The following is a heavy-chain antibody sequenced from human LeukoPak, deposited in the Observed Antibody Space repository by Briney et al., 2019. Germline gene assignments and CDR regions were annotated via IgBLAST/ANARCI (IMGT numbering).Heavy chain of an antibody. J-gene: IGHJ5*02. V-gene: IGHV3-23*01. CDR3: AKFLGVSVWYGISGP. D-gene: IGHD3-10*01. CDR2: ISGSGGST. CDR1: GFTFSSYA. Sequence: GGSLRLCCAASGFTFSSYAMSWVRQAPGKGLEWVSAISGSGGSTYYADSVKGRFTISRDNSKNTLYLQMNSLRAEDTAVYYCAKFLGVSVWYGISGPWGQGTLVTVSS.